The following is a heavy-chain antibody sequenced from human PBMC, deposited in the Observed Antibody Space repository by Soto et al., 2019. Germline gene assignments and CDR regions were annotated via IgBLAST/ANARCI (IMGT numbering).Heavy chain of an antibody. J-gene: IGHJ5*02. CDR2: IYYSGST. Sequence: ETLSLTCTVSGGSISGSNYYWGWIRQPPGKGLEWIGSIYYSGSTYYNPSLKSRVTISVDTSKNQFSLKLSSVTAADTAVYYCATQEVGGSYVYTFDPWGQGTLVTVSS. CDR1: GGSISGSNYY. V-gene: IGHV4-39*01. CDR3: ATQEVGGSYVYTFDP. D-gene: IGHD1-26*01.